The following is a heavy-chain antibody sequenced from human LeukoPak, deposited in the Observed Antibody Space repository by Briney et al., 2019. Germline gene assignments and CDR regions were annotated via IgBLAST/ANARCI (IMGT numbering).Heavy chain of an antibody. CDR3: AKSDGHGTGYGFHI. D-gene: IGHD6-19*01. CDR2: IRDDGSDT. CDR1: GFTFNDYA. Sequence: PGGSLRLSCAASGFTFNDYAMYWVRQSPSRGLEWVALIRDDGSDTYHADSVKGRFTISRDNSKNTVFLRMNSLRGEGSAIYYCAKSDGHGTGYGFHIWGQGTMVTVSS. V-gene: IGHV3-30*02. J-gene: IGHJ3*02.